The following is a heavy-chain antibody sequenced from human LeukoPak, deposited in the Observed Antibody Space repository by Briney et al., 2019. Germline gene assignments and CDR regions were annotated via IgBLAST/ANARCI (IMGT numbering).Heavy chain of an antibody. CDR3: ARGLVLATDDAFDI. CDR2: VYDNDIS. D-gene: IGHD5-12*01. V-gene: IGHV4-59*01. Sequence: SETLSLTCSVSGASIRSYFWSWIRQSPGKGLEWIGYVYDNDISNFNPSLESRVTILVDRSKSQFSLKLRSVTAADTAVYYCARGLVLATDDAFDIWGPGAMVTVSS. CDR1: GASIRSYF. J-gene: IGHJ3*02.